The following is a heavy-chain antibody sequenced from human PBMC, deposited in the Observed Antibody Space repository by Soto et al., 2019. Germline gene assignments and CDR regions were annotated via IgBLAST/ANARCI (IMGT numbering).Heavy chain of an antibody. V-gene: IGHV3-15*01. J-gene: IGHJ4*02. D-gene: IGHD6-19*01. CDR3: TTDGAVAGDTYNFDY. Sequence: PGGSLRLSCAASGFTFSNAWMSWVRQAPGKGLEWVGRIKSKTDGGTTDYAAPVKGRFTISRDDSKNTLYLQMNSLKTEDTAVYYCTTDGAVAGDTYNFDYWGQGTLVTVSS. CDR1: GFTFSNAW. CDR2: IKSKTDGGTT.